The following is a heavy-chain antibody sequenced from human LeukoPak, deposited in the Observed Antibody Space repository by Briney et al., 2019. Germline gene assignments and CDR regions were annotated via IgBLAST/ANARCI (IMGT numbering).Heavy chain of an antibody. D-gene: IGHD1-14*01. V-gene: IGHV3-23*01. CDR1: GFTFSNYA. Sequence: AGGSLRLSCAVSGFTFSNYAMSWVRQAPGKGLEWVSAITGSGTGSGDSTYYADSVKGRFTVSRDNSKNTLYLQMNSLRAEDTAVYYCAKESAPPGRSRMRLTDYWGQGTLVTVSS. J-gene: IGHJ4*02. CDR3: AKESAPPGRSRMRLTDY. CDR2: ITGSGTGSGDST.